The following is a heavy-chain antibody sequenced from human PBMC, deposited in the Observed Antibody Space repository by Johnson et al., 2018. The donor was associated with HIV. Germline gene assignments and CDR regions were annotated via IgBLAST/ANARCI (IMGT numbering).Heavy chain of an antibody. D-gene: IGHD2-8*02. CDR2: IYSGGST. CDR1: VFPFSNAW. J-gene: IGHJ3*02. Sequence: VQLVESGGGLVKPGGSLRLSCRASVFPFSNAWMSWVRQAPGKGLEWVPVIYSGGSTYYADSVKGRFTISRDNSKNTLYLQMNSLRAEDTAVYYCARVRTGRENAFDIWGQGTMVTVSS. V-gene: IGHV3-66*02. CDR3: ARVRTGRENAFDI.